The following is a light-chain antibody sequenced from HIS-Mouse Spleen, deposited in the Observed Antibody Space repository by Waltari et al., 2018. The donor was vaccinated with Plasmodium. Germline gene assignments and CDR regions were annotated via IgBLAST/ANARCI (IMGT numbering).Light chain of an antibody. CDR2: GAS. Sequence: EIVLKQSPGTLSLSPGERATLSCRASQSVSSSYLAWYQQKPGQAPRLLILGASSRDTGIPDMFSGSGSGTDFTLTISRLEPEDFAVYYCQQYDSSPFTFCQVTRLDIK. V-gene: IGKV3-20*01. CDR3: QQYDSSPFT. J-gene: IGKJ5*01. CDR1: QSVSSSY.